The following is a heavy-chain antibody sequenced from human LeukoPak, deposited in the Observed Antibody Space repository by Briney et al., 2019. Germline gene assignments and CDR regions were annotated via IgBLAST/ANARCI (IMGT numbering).Heavy chain of an antibody. CDR1: GGSFSGFY. D-gene: IGHD3-22*01. J-gene: IGHJ3*02. CDR3: ASHNYYDSSGYSESTFDI. Sequence: SETLSLTCDVYGGSFSGFYWSWIRQPPGKGLEWIGELNHSGSTNYNPSLKSRVTISVDTSKNQFSLKLSSVTAADTAVYYCASHNYYDSSGYSESTFDIWGQGTMVTVSS. CDR2: LNHSGST. V-gene: IGHV4-34*01.